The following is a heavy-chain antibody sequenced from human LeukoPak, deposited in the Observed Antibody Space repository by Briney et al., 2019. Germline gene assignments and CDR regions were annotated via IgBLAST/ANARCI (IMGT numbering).Heavy chain of an antibody. CDR1: GDSVSSNSAA. J-gene: IGHJ6*03. V-gene: IGHV6-1*01. CDR2: TYYRSKWYN. CDR3: ARAEGDCSGGSCYYRHYYYMDV. D-gene: IGHD2-15*01. Sequence: SQTLSLTCAISGDSVSSNSAAWNWIRQSPSRGLEWLGRTYYRSKWYNDYAVSVKSRITINPDTSKNQFSLQLNSVTPEDTAVYYCARAEGDCSGGSCYYRHYYYMDVWGKGTTVTVSS.